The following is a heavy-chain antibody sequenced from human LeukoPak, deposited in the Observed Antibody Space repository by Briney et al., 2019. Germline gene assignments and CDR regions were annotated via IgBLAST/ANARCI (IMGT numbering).Heavy chain of an antibody. CDR3: ARDSPPPEIIAARPRWFDP. D-gene: IGHD6-6*01. V-gene: IGHV3-30*02. CDR2: IRYVGSNK. J-gene: IGHJ5*02. Sequence: GGSLRLSCAASGFTFSSYGMHWVRQAPGKGLEWVAFIRYVGSNKYYADSVKGRFTISRDNSKNTLYLQMNSLRAEDTAVYYCARDSPPPEIIAARPRWFDPWGQGTLVTVSS. CDR1: GFTFSSYG.